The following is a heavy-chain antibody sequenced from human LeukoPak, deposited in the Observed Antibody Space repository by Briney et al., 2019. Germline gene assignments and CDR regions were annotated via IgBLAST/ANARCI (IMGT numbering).Heavy chain of an antibody. J-gene: IGHJ5*02. Sequence: NSSETLSLTCSVSGGSISSYYWSWIRQPPGKGLEWIGYIYYSGSTNYNPSLKSRVTISRDPSKNQFSLKPSSVTAADTAVYYCARVEGGCSTTSCYMDAWGQGTLVTVSP. V-gene: IGHV4-59*12. CDR1: GGSISSYY. D-gene: IGHD2-2*01. CDR3: ARVEGGCSTTSCYMDA. CDR2: IYYSGST.